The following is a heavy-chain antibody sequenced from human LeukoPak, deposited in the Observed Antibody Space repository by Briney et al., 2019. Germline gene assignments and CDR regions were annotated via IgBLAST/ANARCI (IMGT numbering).Heavy chain of an antibody. D-gene: IGHD3-10*01. CDR2: ISYDGSNK. CDR3: ARAPHYYGSGSFFPPFLYGMDV. J-gene: IGHJ6*04. V-gene: IGHV3-30*04. CDR1: GFTFSSYA. Sequence: PGGSLRLSCAASGFTFSSYAMHWVRQPPGKGLEWVAVISYDGSNKYYADSVKGRFTISRDNSKNTLYLQMNSLRAEDTAVYYCARAPHYYGSGSFFPPFLYGMDVWGKGTTVTVSS.